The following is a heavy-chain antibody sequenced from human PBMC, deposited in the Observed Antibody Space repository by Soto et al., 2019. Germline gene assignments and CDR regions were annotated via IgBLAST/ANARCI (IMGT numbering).Heavy chain of an antibody. V-gene: IGHV4-31*03. D-gene: IGHD4-4*01. CDR1: GDSISSSSYY. J-gene: IGHJ5*02. CDR2: IYYSGTT. CDR3: ARHTAYSNDEAWFDP. Sequence: SETLSLTCTVSGDSISSSSYYWSWFRQHPGKGLEWIGYIYYSGTTYYNPSLKSRATISVDTSKNQFSLKVFSVTAADTAVYYCARHTAYSNDEAWFDPWGQGTRVTVSS.